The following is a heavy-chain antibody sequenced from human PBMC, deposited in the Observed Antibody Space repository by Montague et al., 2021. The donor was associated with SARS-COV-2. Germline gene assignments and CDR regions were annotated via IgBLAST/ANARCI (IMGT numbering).Heavy chain of an antibody. CDR3: ASGIYRSGSYYNRYYYGLNI. D-gene: IGHD3-10*01. CDR2: INHSANT. Sequence: SETLSLTCAVYCGSLSGYYWSWIRQPPEKGLEWIGEINHSANTKYNPSLKSPVTISIDTSKNQFSLKMTSVTAADTATDYCASGIYRSGSYYNRYYYGLNIWGQGTTVIVSS. CDR1: CGSLSGYY. V-gene: IGHV4-34*01. J-gene: IGHJ6*02.